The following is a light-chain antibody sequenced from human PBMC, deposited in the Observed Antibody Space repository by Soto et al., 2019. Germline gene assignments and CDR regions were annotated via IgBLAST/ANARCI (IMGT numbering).Light chain of an antibody. CDR1: QDIRNY. Sequence: DIQMTQSPSYLSASVGDRVTITCRASQDIRNYLAWYQQTPGKVPNLLIFSASTLQSGVPSRFSGSGSGTVFTLTISSLQPVDVATYYCQRCDSAPFTFGPGTKVDI. CDR3: QRCDSAPFT. CDR2: SAS. V-gene: IGKV1-27*01. J-gene: IGKJ3*01.